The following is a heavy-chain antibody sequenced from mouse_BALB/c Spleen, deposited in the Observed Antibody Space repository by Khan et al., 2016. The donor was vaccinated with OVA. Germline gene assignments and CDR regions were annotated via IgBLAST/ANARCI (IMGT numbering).Heavy chain of an antibody. CDR1: GYTFTEYT. CDR2: INPKNGVT. V-gene: IGHV1-18*01. J-gene: IGHJ4*01. Sequence: VRLQQSGPELVKPGASVKISCKTSGYTFTEYTLHWVKQSHGKSLGWIGVINPKNGVTSYNQKFRGKATLTVDKSSSTAYMEFRSLTSEDSAVYYCARDAGRYWGQGTSVTVSS. CDR3: ARDAGRY. D-gene: IGHD3-3*01.